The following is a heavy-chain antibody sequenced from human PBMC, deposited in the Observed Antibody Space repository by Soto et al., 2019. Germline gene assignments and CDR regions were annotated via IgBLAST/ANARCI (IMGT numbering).Heavy chain of an antibody. V-gene: IGHV3-66*01. D-gene: IGHD6-19*01. CDR3: ARDRSSGWYTLDY. CDR1: GFTVSSNY. J-gene: IGHJ4*02. Sequence: EVQLVESGGGLVQPGGSLRLSCAVSGFTVSSNYMSWVRQAPGKGLEWLSVIYSGSTTYYADSVQGRFTISRDNSKNTLYIQMNSLRVEDTAVYYCARDRSSGWYTLDYWGQGTLVTVSS. CDR2: IYSGSTT.